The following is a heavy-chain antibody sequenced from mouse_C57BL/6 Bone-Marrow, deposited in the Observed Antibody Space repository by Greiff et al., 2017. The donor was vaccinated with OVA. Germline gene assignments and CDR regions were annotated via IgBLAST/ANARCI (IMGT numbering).Heavy chain of an antibody. CDR3: ALPGRQLRLRRAY. J-gene: IGHJ3*01. Sequence: QVQLQQPGAELVKPGASVKLSCKASGYTFTSYWMQWVKQRPGQGLEWIGEIDPSDSYTNYNQKFKGKATLTVDTSSSTAYMQLSSLTSEDSAVYYCALPGRQLRLRRAYWGQGTLVTVSA. CDR2: IDPSDSYT. V-gene: IGHV1-50*01. D-gene: IGHD3-2*02. CDR1: GYTFTSYW.